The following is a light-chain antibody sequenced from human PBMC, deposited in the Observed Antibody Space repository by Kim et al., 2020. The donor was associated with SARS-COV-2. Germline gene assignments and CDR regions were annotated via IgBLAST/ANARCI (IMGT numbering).Light chain of an antibody. CDR1: PTVSTF. Sequence: LYPGGRDTLPCRASPTVSTFVAWYKQELGQAPRLPIYDVSARANGIPPRFSGSGSATDFTLTTRSLDPEDSGIYYCPQRNNWPFPFGGGTKVDIK. CDR3: PQRNNWPFP. CDR2: DVS. V-gene: IGKV3-11*01. J-gene: IGKJ4*01.